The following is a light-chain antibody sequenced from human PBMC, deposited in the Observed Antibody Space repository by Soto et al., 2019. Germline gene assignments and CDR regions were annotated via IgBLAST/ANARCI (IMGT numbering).Light chain of an antibody. CDR3: LQHNNFPWT. CDR1: QDIRSD. Sequence: DIQMTQSPSSLSASVGDRVTITCRASQDIRSDLAWYQQKPGKAPRRLVFAASSLQTGVPSRFSGDGYATEFTLIISSLQSEDFATKYCLQHNNFPWTFGQGTKVEI. V-gene: IGKV1-17*01. CDR2: AAS. J-gene: IGKJ1*01.